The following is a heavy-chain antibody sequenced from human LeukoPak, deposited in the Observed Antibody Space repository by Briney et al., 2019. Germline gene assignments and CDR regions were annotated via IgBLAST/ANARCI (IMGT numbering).Heavy chain of an antibody. CDR3: ARGSGIAAAAFY. CDR2: ISSSSSYI. D-gene: IGHD6-13*01. Sequence: GGSLRLSCAASGFTFSSYSMNWVRQAPGKGLEWVSSISSSSSYIYYADSVKGRFTISRDNAKNSLYLQMNSLRAEDTAVYYCARGSGIAAAAFYWGQGTLVTVSS. CDR1: GFTFSSYS. J-gene: IGHJ4*02. V-gene: IGHV3-21*01.